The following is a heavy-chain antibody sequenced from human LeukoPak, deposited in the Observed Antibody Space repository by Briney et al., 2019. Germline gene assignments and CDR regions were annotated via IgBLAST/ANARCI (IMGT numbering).Heavy chain of an antibody. Sequence: ASVKVSCKAPGYTFTSYYMHWVRQAPGQGLEWMGIINPSGGSTSYAQKFQGRVTMTRDTSTSTVYMELSSLRSEDTAVYYCARASSSLGYCSSTSCPFDPWGQGTLVTVSS. CDR2: INPSGGST. CDR3: ARASSSLGYCSSTSCPFDP. V-gene: IGHV1-46*01. D-gene: IGHD2-2*01. CDR1: GYTFTSYY. J-gene: IGHJ5*02.